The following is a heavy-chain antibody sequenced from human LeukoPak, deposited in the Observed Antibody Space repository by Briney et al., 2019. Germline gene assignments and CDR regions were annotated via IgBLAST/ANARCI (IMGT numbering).Heavy chain of an antibody. Sequence: GASVKVSCKASGYTFTSYAMHWVRQAPGQRLEWMGWINAGNGNTKYSQKFQGRVTITRDTSASTAYMELSSLRSEDTAVYYCARDGSSSSWYRYYYGMDVWGQGTTATVSS. CDR2: INAGNGNT. D-gene: IGHD6-13*01. J-gene: IGHJ6*02. CDR1: GYTFTSYA. V-gene: IGHV1-3*01. CDR3: ARDGSSSSWYRYYYGMDV.